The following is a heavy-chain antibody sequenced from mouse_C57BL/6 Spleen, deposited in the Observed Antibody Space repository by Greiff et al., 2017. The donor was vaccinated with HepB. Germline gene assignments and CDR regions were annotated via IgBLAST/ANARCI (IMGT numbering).Heavy chain of an antibody. CDR2: IDPEDGDT. V-gene: IGHV14-1*01. J-gene: IGHJ1*03. CDR1: GFNIKDYY. CDR3: TTSLYYCGNPDFDV. D-gene: IGHD1-1*01. Sequence: VHVKQSGAELVRPGASVKLSCTASGFNIKDYYMHWVKQRPEQGLEWIGRIDPEDGDTEYAPKFQGKATMTADTSSNTAYLQLSSLTSEDTAVYYCTTSLYYCGNPDFDVWGTGATVTVSS.